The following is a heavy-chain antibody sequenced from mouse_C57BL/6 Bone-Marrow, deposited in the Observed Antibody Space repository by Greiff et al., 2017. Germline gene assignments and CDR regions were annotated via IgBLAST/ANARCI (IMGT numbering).Heavy chain of an antibody. V-gene: IGHV5-6*01. J-gene: IGHJ3*01. D-gene: IGHD2-4*01. CDR1: GFTFSSYG. Sequence: EVMLVESGGDLVKPGGSLKLSCAASGFTFSSYGMSWVRQTPDKRLEWVATISSGGSYTYYPDSVKGRFTISRDNAKNTLYLQMSSLKSEDTAMYYCAREGLRRGAYWGQGTLVTV. CDR3: AREGLRRGAY. CDR2: ISSGGSYT.